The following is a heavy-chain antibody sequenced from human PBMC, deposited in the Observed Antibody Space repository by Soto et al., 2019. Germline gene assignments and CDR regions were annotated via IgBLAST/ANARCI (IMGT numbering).Heavy chain of an antibody. CDR2: ISSSGSTI. V-gene: IGHV3-11*01. J-gene: IGHJ4*02. CDR3: ARAATALRFLEWLCYFDY. Sequence: GGSLRLSCAASGFTFSDYYMSWLRQAPGKGLEWVSYISSSGSTIYYADSVKGRFTISRDNAKNSLYLQMNSLRAEDTAVYYCARAATALRFLEWLCYFDYWGQGTLVTVSS. CDR1: GFTFSDYY. D-gene: IGHD3-3*01.